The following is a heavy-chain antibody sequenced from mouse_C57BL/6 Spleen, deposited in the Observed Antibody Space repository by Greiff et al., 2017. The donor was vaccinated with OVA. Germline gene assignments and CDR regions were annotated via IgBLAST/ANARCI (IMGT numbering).Heavy chain of an antibody. Sequence: EVQLQQSGPELVKPGDSVKISCKASGYSFTGYFLTWGLQAHGKSLGWIGRIIPYNGDTFYNQKFKGKATLTVDKASSTAHMELRSLTSEDSAVYYCARPDYGSSSTWFAYWGQGTLVTVSA. CDR3: ARPDYGSSSTWFAY. D-gene: IGHD1-1*01. CDR1: GYSFTGYF. CDR2: IIPYNGDT. J-gene: IGHJ3*01. V-gene: IGHV1-20*01.